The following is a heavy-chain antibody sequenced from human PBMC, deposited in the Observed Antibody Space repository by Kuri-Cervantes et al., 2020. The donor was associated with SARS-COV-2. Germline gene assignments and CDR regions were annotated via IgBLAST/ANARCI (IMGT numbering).Heavy chain of an antibody. D-gene: IGHD6-19*01. J-gene: IGHJ4*02. CDR1: GGSISSRDYC. CDR2: IYYGGTT. Sequence: SETLSLTCTVSGGSISSRDYCWSWIRQPPGEGLEWMGYIYYGGTTYYRPSLKSRLAMSLDTPNNQFSLKLSSVTAADTAVYYCARRRGRIAVDFDYWGQGTLVTVSS. CDR3: ARRRGRIAVDFDY. V-gene: IGHV4-30-4*08.